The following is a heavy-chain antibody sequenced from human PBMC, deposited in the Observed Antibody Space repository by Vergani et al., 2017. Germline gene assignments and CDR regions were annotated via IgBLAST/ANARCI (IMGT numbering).Heavy chain of an antibody. CDR2: ISYDGSNK. D-gene: IGHD4-23*01. Sequence: QVQLVESGGGVVQPGKSLRLSCAASGFSFSSYGMHWVRQAPGKGLEWVAVISYDGSNKYYAESVKGRFTISRDTSKNTLYLQMNSLRAEDTAVYYCAKDLPSVTYGGDWLAPWGQGTLVTVSS. CDR3: AKDLPSVTYGGDWLAP. CDR1: GFSFSSYG. V-gene: IGHV3-30*18. J-gene: IGHJ5*02.